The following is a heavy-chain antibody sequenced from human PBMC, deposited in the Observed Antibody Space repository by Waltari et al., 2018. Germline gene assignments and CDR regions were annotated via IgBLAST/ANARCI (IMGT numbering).Heavy chain of an antibody. V-gene: IGHV3-33*03. J-gene: IGHJ4*02. CDR2: TWSDGSVE. CDR3: AKDAFGNTYLDY. CDR1: GFRLRNYG. Sequence: QVQLVESGGGVVQPGKSLSLACVASGFRLRNYGMHWVRQTPGRGLEWVALTWSDGSVEYYADSVRGRFTVSRDNSKNILYLDMDSLRVDDTATYYCAKDAFGNTYLDYWGQGTLVTVSS. D-gene: IGHD3-10*01.